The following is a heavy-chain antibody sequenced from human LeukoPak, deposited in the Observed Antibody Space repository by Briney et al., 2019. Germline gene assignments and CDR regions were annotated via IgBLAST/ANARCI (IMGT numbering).Heavy chain of an antibody. V-gene: IGHV3-74*01. D-gene: IGHD6-19*01. Sequence: GGSLRLSCAASGFTFSNYWIHWVRQAPGKGLVWVSRINGDGSSTLYADSVKGRFIISRDSAKNTLYLQMSSLRAEDTAMYYCARERAVAGTTAFDYWGQGILVTVSS. J-gene: IGHJ4*02. CDR2: INGDGSST. CDR3: ARERAVAGTTAFDY. CDR1: GFTFSNYW.